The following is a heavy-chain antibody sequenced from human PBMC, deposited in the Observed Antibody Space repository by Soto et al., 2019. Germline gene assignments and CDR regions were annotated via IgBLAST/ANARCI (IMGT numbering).Heavy chain of an antibody. CDR3: ARGGRLGDYGELFDY. V-gene: IGHV1-69*12. D-gene: IGHD4-17*01. CDR2: IIPIFGTA. CDR1: GGTFSSYA. J-gene: IGHJ4*02. Sequence: QVQLVQSGAEVKKPGSSVKVSCKASGGTFSSYAISWVRQAPGQGLEWMGGIIPIFGTANYAQKFKGRVTIPADESTSTAYMELSSLRSEDTAVYYGARGGRLGDYGELFDYWGQGTLVTVSS.